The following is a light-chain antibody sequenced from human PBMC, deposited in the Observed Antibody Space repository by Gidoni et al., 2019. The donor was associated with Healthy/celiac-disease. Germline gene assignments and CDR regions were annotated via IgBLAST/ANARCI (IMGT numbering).Light chain of an antibody. CDR3: QQFNSYLYT. CDR2: DAS. J-gene: IGKJ2*01. Sequence: AIRLTQSLSSLSASVGDRVTITCRASQGISSALAWYQQKPGKAPKLLIYDASSLESGVPSRFSGSGSGTDFTLTISSLQPEDFATYYCQQFNSYLYTFGQGTKLEIK. CDR1: QGISSA. V-gene: IGKV1-13*02.